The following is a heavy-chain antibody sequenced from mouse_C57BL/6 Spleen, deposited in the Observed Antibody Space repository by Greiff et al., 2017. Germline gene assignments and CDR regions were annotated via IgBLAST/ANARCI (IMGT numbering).Heavy chain of an antibody. CDR3: ARADYRDY. CDR1: GYSFTDYN. Sequence: LVKPGASVKISCKASGYSFTDYNMNWVKQSNGKSLEWLGVINPNYGTTSYNQKFKGKATLTVDQSSSTAYMPLNSLTTENSAGYCCARADYRDYWGKGTTVTVSS. V-gene: IGHV1-39*01. J-gene: IGHJ2*01. CDR2: INPNYGTT. D-gene: IGHD2-4*01.